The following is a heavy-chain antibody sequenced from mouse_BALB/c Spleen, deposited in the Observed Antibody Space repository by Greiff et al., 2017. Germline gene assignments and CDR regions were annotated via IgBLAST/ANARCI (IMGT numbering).Heavy chain of an antibody. D-gene: IGHD1-1*01. CDR2: IWAGGGT. CDR3: ARAMYYCGNGYLDV. Sequence: VMLVESGPGLVAPSQSLSISCTVSGFSFTSYGVHWVRQPPGKGLEWLGVIWAGGGTNYNSALMSRLSITTDNSTSKAFLKMNSLPTDDTAMYYCARAMYYCGNGYLDVWGAGTTVTVSS. V-gene: IGHV2-9*02. CDR1: GFSFTSYG. J-gene: IGHJ1*01.